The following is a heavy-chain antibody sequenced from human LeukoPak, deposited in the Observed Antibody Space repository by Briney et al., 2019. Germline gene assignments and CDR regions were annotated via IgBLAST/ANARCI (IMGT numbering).Heavy chain of an antibody. D-gene: IGHD5-12*01. CDR2: INHSGTT. Sequence: SETLSLTCSVSGGSTSSNNHFWGWIRQPPGKGLEWVGSINHSGTTHYNPPLKSRVTISIDTSKNQFSLGLTSVTAADTAVYYCARHFTPSEWLTRYYYYFYYLDVWGEGTTVTVSS. CDR3: ARHFTPSEWLTRYYYYFYYLDV. CDR1: GGSTSSNNHF. J-gene: IGHJ6*03. V-gene: IGHV4-39*01.